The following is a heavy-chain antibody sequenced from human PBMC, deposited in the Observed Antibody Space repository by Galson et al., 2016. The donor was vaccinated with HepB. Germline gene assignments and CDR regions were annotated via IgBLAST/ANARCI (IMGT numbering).Heavy chain of an antibody. J-gene: IGHJ4*02. Sequence: SVKVSCKASGDALRNLAINWVRQAPGQGLEWMGGIVPIIGTGNYAQKFQDRLTIVADKSTSTNYMELRSLQSEDTAVYYCAREGDGAYFDYWGQGTLVSVSS. CDR3: AREGDGAYFDY. CDR2: IVPIIGTG. D-gene: IGHD3-16*01. CDR1: GDALRNLA. V-gene: IGHV1-69*06.